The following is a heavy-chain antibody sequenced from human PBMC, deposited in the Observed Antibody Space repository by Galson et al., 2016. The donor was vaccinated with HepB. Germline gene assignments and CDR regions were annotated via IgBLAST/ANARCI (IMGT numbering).Heavy chain of an antibody. CDR3: AKDIGAGHNFGLSPNY. J-gene: IGHJ4*02. CDR2: ISGSGSYL. CDR1: GFTFSTYN. Sequence: SLRLSCAASGFTFSTYNMNWVRQTPGKGLEWVSSISGSGSYLYYADSVKGRFTISRDSSKDSLYLQMNSLRVEDTAFYYCAKDIGAGHNFGLSPNYWGQGTLVTVSS. D-gene: IGHD1-1*01. V-gene: IGHV3-21*04.